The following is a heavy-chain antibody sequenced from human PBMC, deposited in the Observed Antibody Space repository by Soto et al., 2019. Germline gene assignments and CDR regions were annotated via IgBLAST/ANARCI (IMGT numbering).Heavy chain of an antibody. CDR3: ARLPGHSLGGYCSGGSCYSSYYYRDV. D-gene: IGHD2-15*01. CDR1: GGSISSSSYY. Sequence: QLQLQESGPGLVKPSETLSLTCTVSGGSISSSSYYWGWIRQPPGKGLEGIGSTYYCGSTYYNPSLKSRVHISVDTPKIQFYLKLSTATAAQTAVYYCARLPGHSLGGYCSGGSCYSSYYYRDVWGNGTTVTVSS. J-gene: IGHJ6*03. CDR2: TYYCGST. V-gene: IGHV4-39*01.